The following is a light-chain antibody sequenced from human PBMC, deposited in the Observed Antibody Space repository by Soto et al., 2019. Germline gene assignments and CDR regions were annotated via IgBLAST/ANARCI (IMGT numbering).Light chain of an antibody. CDR3: QQYNSVSS. V-gene: IGKV1-5*01. Sequence: IQMIQSPSTLSASLGETFTISCRAGQSVSKWLAWYRQKPGQAPVLLIHSTSTLQLGVPSRFSGSGWGTEFTLTISNLQPDDSATYYCQQYNSVSSFGQGTKLVIE. CDR2: STS. CDR1: QSVSKW. J-gene: IGKJ2*03.